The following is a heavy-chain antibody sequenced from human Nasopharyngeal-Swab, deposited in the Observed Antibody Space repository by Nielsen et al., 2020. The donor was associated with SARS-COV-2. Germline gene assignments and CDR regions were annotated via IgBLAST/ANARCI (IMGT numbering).Heavy chain of an antibody. V-gene: IGHV5-51*01. Sequence: GEFLKISCKGSGYSFTSYWIGWARQVPGKGLEWMGIIYPGDSDTRYSPSFQGQVTISADKSISTAYLQWSSLKASDTAMYYCARLRQQLVIGAFDIWGQGTMVTVSS. J-gene: IGHJ3*02. CDR2: IYPGDSDT. CDR1: GYSFTSYW. CDR3: ARLRQQLVIGAFDI. D-gene: IGHD6-13*01.